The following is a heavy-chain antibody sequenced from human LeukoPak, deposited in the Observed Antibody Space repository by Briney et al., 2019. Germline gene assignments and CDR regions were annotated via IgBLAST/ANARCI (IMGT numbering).Heavy chain of an antibody. J-gene: IGHJ3*02. V-gene: IGHV1-69*05. CDR2: IIPIFGTA. CDR1: GGTFISYA. Sequence: GASVKVSCKASGGTFISYAISWVRQAPGQGLECMGGIIPIFGTANYAQKFQGRVTITTDESTSTAYMELSSLRSEDTAVYYCARLFLSGGVTAIPHDAFDIWGQGTMVTVSS. CDR3: ARLFLSGGVTAIPHDAFDI. D-gene: IGHD2-21*02.